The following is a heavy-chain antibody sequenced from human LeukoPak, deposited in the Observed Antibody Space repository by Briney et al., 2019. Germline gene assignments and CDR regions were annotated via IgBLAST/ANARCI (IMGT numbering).Heavy chain of an antibody. D-gene: IGHD3-16*02. CDR2: IYYSGST. J-gene: IGHJ4*02. CDR1: GGSLSSITYY. V-gene: IGHV4-39*01. CDR3: XXPTSHGLRLGELSLYFDY. Sequence: SETLSLTCTVSGGSLSSITYYWGWIRQPPGKGLEWIGSIYYSGSTYYNPSLKSRVTISVDTSKNEFSLKLSSVTAADTAVYXXXXPTSHGLRLGELSLYFDYWGQGTLVTVSS.